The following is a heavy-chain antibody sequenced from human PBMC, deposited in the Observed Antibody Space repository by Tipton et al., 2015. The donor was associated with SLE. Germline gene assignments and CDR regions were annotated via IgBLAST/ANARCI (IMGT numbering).Heavy chain of an antibody. CDR2: INPNSGGT. V-gene: IGHV1-2*02. CDR1: RYTFTGYY. CDR3: ARPMVTGYYYGMDV. D-gene: IGHD5-18*01. Sequence: QSGAEVKKPGASVKVSCKASRYTFTGYYMHWVRQAPGQGLEWMGWINPNSGGTNHAQKFQGRVTMTRDTSISTAYMELSRLRSDDTAVYYCARPMVTGYYYGMDVWGQGTTVTVSS. J-gene: IGHJ6*02.